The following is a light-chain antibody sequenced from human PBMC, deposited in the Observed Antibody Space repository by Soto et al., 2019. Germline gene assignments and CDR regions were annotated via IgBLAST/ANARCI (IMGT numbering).Light chain of an antibody. V-gene: IGLV1-51*02. CDR1: SSNIGSNT. CDR3: GTWDSSLSAAV. CDR2: SNN. Sequence: QSVLTQPPSASGTPGQRVTISCSGSSSNIGSNTVNWYQQLPGTAPKLVIYSNNKRPSGIPDRFSGSKSGTSATLGITGLQTGDEADYYCGTWDSSLSAAVFGGGTQLTVL. J-gene: IGLJ3*02.